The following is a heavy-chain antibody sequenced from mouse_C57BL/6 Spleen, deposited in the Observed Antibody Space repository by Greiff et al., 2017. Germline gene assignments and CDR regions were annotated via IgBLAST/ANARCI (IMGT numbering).Heavy chain of an antibody. Sequence: QVQLQQSGAELVRPGTSVKVSCKASGYAFTNYLIEWVKQRPGQGLEWIGVINPGSGGTNYNEKFKGKATLTADKSSSTAYMQLSILTSEDSAVYCCAPSYYSNYVPFAYWGHGTLVTVSA. CDR2: INPGSGGT. J-gene: IGHJ3*01. D-gene: IGHD2-5*01. CDR1: GYAFTNYL. CDR3: APSYYSNYVPFAY. V-gene: IGHV1-54*01.